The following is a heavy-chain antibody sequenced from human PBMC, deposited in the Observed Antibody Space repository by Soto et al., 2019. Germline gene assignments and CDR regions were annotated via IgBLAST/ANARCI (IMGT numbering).Heavy chain of an antibody. J-gene: IGHJ6*02. CDR2: INPNSGGT. CDR1: GYTFTGYY. D-gene: IGHD3-3*01. V-gene: IGHV1-2*04. Sequence: ASVKVSCKASGYTFTGYYMHWVRQAPGQGLEWMGWINPNSGGTNYAQKFQGWVTITRDTSISTAYMELSRLRSDDTAVYYCARSGAYDFWSGYYTGNDYYYGMDVWGQGTTVTVSS. CDR3: ARSGAYDFWSGYYTGNDYYYGMDV.